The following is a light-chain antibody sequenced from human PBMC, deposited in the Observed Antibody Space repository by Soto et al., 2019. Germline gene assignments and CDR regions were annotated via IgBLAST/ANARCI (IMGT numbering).Light chain of an antibody. CDR2: AAS. Sequence: AIQMTQSPSSLAASLGDRVTIPCGASQVIRNDLGWYQQKPGKAPKLLSYAASSLQSGVPSRFSGSGSGTDFTLTISSLQPEDFATYYCQQYNSYSWTVGQGTKVDIK. CDR3: QQYNSYSWT. J-gene: IGKJ1*01. CDR1: QVIRND. V-gene: IGKV1-6*01.